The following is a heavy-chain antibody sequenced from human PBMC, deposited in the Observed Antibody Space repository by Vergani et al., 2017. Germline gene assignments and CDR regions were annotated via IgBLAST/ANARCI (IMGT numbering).Heavy chain of an antibody. V-gene: IGHV1-18*01. CDR1: GYTFTSYG. D-gene: IGHD2-2*01. CDR2: ISAYNGNT. CDR3: ARDFRDIVVVPAAPFDP. Sequence: QVQLVQSGAEVKKPGASVKVSCKASGYTFTSYGISWVRQAPGQGLEWMGWISAYNGNTNYAQKLQGRVTMTTDTSTSTAYMELRSLRSDDTAVSYCARDFRDIVVVPAAPFDPWGQGTLVTVSS. J-gene: IGHJ5*02.